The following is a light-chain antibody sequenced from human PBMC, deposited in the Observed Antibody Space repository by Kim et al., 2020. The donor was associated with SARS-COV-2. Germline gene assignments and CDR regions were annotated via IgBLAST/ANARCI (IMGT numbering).Light chain of an antibody. CDR3: ASYTTRSTWV. V-gene: IGLV2-14*03. CDR2: DVT. J-gene: IGLJ3*02. Sequence: GQSITFSCTGTSSDVGAYTYVSWYQQHPNKAPKLMIYDVTKWPSGVSNRFSGSKSGNTASLTISGLQAEDEADYYCASYTTRSTWVFGGGTQLTVL. CDR1: SSDVGAYTY.